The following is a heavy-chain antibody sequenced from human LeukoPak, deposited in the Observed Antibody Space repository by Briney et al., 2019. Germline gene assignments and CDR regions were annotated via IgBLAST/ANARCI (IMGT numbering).Heavy chain of an antibody. CDR2: ISTTGGNT. Sequence: PGGSLRLFCVPSGFISNNHAMSSASQAPGKGLECVPSISTTGGNTYYADSVKGRFTISRDKSENTMFLQMNSLRDEDTAVYYCAKDAMAGTGTFDYWGQGTLVTVSS. D-gene: IGHD1-14*01. J-gene: IGHJ4*02. CDR3: AKDAMAGTGTFDY. CDR1: GFISNNHA. V-gene: IGHV3-23*01.